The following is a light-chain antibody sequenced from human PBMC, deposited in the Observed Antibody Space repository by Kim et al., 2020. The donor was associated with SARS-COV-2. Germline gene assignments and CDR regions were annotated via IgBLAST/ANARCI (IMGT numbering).Light chain of an antibody. V-gene: IGKV3-20*01. Sequence: SPGERATLSCRASQGVSSRYLAWYQQKPGQAPRLLIYGASSRATGIPDRFSGSGSGTDFTLTISRLEPEDFAVYYCQQYGSSPPDTFGQGTKLEI. J-gene: IGKJ2*01. CDR3: QQYGSSPPDT. CDR2: GAS. CDR1: QGVSSRY.